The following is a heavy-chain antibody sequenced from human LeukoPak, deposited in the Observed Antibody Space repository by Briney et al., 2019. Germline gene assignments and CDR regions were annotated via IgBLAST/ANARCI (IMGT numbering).Heavy chain of an antibody. CDR3: AITAVAGTLLDY. Sequence: SETLSLTCTVSGGSISSYYWSWIRQPPGKGLEWIGYIYYSGSTNYNPSLKSRVTISVDTSKNQFSLKLSSVTAADTAVYYCAITAVAGTLLDYWGQGSLVTVSS. CDR1: GGSISSYY. J-gene: IGHJ4*02. V-gene: IGHV4-59*01. D-gene: IGHD6-19*01. CDR2: IYYSGST.